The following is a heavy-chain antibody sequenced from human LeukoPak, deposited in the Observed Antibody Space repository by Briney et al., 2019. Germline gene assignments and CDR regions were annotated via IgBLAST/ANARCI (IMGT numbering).Heavy chain of an antibody. CDR2: ISGSADTT. D-gene: IGHD2/OR15-2a*01. Sequence: PGGSLRLSCAASGFTFSSYAMSWVRQAPGKGLEWVSGISGSADTTYYADSVRGRFTISRDNSKNTLYLQMNSLRAEDTAVYYCAKDRWRTTTGAFDYWGQGTLVTVSS. V-gene: IGHV3-23*01. CDR1: GFTFSSYA. CDR3: AKDRWRTTTGAFDY. J-gene: IGHJ4*02.